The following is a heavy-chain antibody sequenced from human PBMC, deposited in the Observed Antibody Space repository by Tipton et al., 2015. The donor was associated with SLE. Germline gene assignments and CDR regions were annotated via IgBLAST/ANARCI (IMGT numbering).Heavy chain of an antibody. J-gene: IGHJ6*03. CDR2: ISSSSSYI. V-gene: IGHV3-21*01. CDR3: ARDSGTLYYYYYYMDV. CDR1: GFTFSSYS. D-gene: IGHD1-26*01. Sequence: SLRLSCAASGFTFSSYSMNWVRQAPGKGLEWVSSISSSSSYIYYADSVKGRFTISRDNAKNSLYLQMNSLRAEDTAVYYCARDSGTLYYYYYYMDVWGKGTTVTVSS.